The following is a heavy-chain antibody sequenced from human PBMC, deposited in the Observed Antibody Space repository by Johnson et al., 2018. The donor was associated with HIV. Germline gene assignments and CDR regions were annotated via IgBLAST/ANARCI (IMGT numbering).Heavy chain of an antibody. V-gene: IGHV3-30*04. CDR2: ISYDGSNK. CDR3: ARTGGNHAFDI. CDR1: GFTFSSYA. Sequence: QVKLVESGGGVVQPGRSLRLSCAASGFTFSSYAMHWVRQAPGKGLEWVAVISYDGSNKYYADSVKGRFTISRDNSKNTLYLQMNSLRAEDTAVYYCARTGGNHAFDIWGQGTMVTVSS. J-gene: IGHJ3*02. D-gene: IGHD4-23*01.